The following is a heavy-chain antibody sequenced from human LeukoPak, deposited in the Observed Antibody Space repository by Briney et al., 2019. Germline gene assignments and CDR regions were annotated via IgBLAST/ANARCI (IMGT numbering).Heavy chain of an antibody. V-gene: IGHV3-30*02. CDR3: ANSGLNRFEY. CDR1: GFTFSSYG. CDR2: IRYDGSNK. J-gene: IGHJ4*02. Sequence: GGSLRLSCAASGFTFSSYGMHWGPQAPARGLGWVAYIRYDGSNKYYADSVKGRFTISRDISKNTLYLQVNSLRADDTAVYYCANSGLNRFEYWGQGALVTVSS. D-gene: IGHD2-15*01.